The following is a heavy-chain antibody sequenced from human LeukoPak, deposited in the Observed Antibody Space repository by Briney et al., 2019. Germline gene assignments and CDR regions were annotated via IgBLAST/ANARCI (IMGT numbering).Heavy chain of an antibody. D-gene: IGHD6-19*01. Sequence: GGSLRLSCAASGFTVSSNYMSWVRQAPGKWLEWVSVIYSGGSTYYADSVKGGFTISRDNSKNTLYLQMNSLRAEDTAVYYCARNIAVAGTNYWGQGTLVTVSS. CDR2: IYSGGST. CDR3: ARNIAVAGTNY. CDR1: GFTVSSNY. J-gene: IGHJ4*02. V-gene: IGHV3-53*01.